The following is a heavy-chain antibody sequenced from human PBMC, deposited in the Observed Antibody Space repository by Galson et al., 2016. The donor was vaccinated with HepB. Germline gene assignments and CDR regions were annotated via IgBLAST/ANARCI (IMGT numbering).Heavy chain of an antibody. J-gene: IGHJ4*03. V-gene: IGHV4-59*01. CDR1: GDSISSYY. CDR2: VHNSGYT. Sequence: ETLSLTCTVSGDSISSYYWHWIRLPTGKGLEWIGYVHNSGYTTYNPSLNGRVTISMDTSKNQFSLKLSSVAAADTAVYHCAREYSSFDYVGHGILVTVSS. D-gene: IGHD6-19*01. CDR3: AREYSSFDY.